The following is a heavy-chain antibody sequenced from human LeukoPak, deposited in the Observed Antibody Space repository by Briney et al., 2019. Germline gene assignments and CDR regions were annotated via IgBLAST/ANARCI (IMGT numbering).Heavy chain of an antibody. Sequence: PSETLSLTCTVSGGSISSYYWSWIRQPPGGGLEWIGYIYYSGSTNYNPSLKSRVTISVDTSKNQFSLKLSSVTAADTAVYYCARAGRWEGRPHVFDIWGQGAMVTVSS. CDR2: IYYSGST. CDR3: ARAGRWEGRPHVFDI. V-gene: IGHV4-59*01. CDR1: GGSISSYY. D-gene: IGHD1-26*01. J-gene: IGHJ3*02.